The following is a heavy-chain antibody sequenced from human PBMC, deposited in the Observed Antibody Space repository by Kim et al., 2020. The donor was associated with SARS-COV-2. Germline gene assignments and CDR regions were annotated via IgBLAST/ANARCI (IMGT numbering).Heavy chain of an antibody. D-gene: IGHD3-16*01. V-gene: IGHV3-74*01. J-gene: IGHJ4*02. Sequence: DANPAKGRFTISRDNAKYTLYMQMNSLRLEDTAVYYCARGYASGTNYWGQGTLVTVST. CDR3: ARGYASGTNY.